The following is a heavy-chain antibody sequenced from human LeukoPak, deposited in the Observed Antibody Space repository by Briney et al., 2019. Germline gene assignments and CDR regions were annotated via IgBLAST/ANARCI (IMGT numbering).Heavy chain of an antibody. D-gene: IGHD6-13*01. J-gene: IGHJ4*02. CDR1: GFTFVVFA. V-gene: IGHV3-9*03. Sequence: GGPLGFSWEASGFTFVVFAMNWVRQAPGKGLEWVSGISWNSGSIGYADSVKGRFTISRDNAKNSLYLQMNSLRAEDMALYYCAKDAAGTTRGYYFDYWGQGTLVTVSS. CDR2: ISWNSGSI. CDR3: AKDAAGTTRGYYFDY.